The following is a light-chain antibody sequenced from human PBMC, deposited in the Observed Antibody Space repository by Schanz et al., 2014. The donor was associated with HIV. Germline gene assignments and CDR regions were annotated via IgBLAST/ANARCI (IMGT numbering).Light chain of an antibody. V-gene: IGKV1-39*01. CDR3: QKYSSAPWT. CDR2: AAS. J-gene: IGKJ1*01. CDR1: QSISSY. Sequence: DIQMTQSPSSLSASVGDRVTITCRASQSISSYLNWYQQKPGKAPKLLIYAASSLQSGVPSRFSGSGSGTDFTLTISSLQPEDIATYYCQKYSSAPWTFGQGTKVEIK.